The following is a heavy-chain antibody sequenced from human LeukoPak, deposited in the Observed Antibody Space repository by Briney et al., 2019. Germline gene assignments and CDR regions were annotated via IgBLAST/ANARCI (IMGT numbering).Heavy chain of an antibody. V-gene: IGHV4-39*07. CDR2: IYYSGST. Sequence: SETLSLTCTVSGGSISSSSYYWGWIRQPPGKGLEWIGSIYYSGSTYYNPSLKSRVTISVDTSKNQFSLKLSSVTAADTAVYYWAREDRQKNWFDPWGQGTLVTVSS. J-gene: IGHJ5*02. CDR1: GGSISSSSYY. CDR3: AREDRQKNWFDP.